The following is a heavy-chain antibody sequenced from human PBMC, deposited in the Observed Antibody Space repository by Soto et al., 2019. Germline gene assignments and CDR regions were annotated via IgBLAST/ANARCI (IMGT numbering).Heavy chain of an antibody. D-gene: IGHD5-18*01. J-gene: IGHJ2*01. V-gene: IGHV4-31*03. CDR3: ARRGFSYGGGYFDL. Sequence: QVQLQESGPGLVRPSQTLSLTCTVSGGSINIGGFYWSWVRQHPGKGLEWIGYIYHSGSTYYNPSLKSRVTISEDTSKNQFSLKLSSVTAADTDVYYCARRGFSYGGGYFDLWGRGTLVTVSS. CDR2: IYHSGST. CDR1: GGSINIGGFY.